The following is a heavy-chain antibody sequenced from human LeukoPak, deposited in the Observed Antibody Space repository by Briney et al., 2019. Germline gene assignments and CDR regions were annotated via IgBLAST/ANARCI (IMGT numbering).Heavy chain of an antibody. Sequence: SQTLSLTCTVSGGSISSYYWSWIRQPPGKGLEWIGYIYYSGSTNYNPSLKSRVTISVDTSKNQFSLKLSSVTAADTAVYYCAREKDSSGYYHAFDIWGQGTMVTVSS. CDR1: GGSISSYY. V-gene: IGHV4-59*01. D-gene: IGHD3-22*01. CDR3: AREKDSSGYYHAFDI. CDR2: IYYSGST. J-gene: IGHJ3*02.